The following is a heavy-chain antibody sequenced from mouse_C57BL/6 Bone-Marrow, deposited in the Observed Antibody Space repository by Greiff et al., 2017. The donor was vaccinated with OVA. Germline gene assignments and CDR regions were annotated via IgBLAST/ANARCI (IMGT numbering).Heavy chain of an antibody. J-gene: IGHJ3*01. V-gene: IGHV1-26*01. CDR1: GYTFTDYY. Sequence: EVQLQQSGPELVKPGASVKISCKASGYTFTDYYMNWVKQSHGKSLEWIGDINPNNGGTSYNQKFKGKATLTVDKSSSTAYMELRSLTSEDSAVYYCASFYYDYPWFAYWGQGTLVTVSA. CDR3: ASFYYDYPWFAY. CDR2: INPNNGGT. D-gene: IGHD2-4*01.